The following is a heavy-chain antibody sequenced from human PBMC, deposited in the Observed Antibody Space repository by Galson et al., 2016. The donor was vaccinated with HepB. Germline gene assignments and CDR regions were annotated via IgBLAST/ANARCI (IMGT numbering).Heavy chain of an antibody. D-gene: IGHD3-3*01. CDR1: GFTFSSYA. J-gene: IGHJ4*02. V-gene: IGHV3-23*01. CDR2: VHTSSIT. Sequence: SLRLSCAASGFTFSSYAMTWVRQAPGKGLEWVSTVHTSSITYYADSVKGRFSISRDNSKNTVTLQLNSLRAEDSALYYCAKERGVGSIYGVLVFGGQGTVVTVTA. CDR3: AKERGVGSIYGVLVF.